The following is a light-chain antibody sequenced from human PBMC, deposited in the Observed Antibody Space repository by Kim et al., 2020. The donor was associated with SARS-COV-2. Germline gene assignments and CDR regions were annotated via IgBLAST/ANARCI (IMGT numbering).Light chain of an antibody. CDR2: EAT. V-gene: IGKV5-2*01. Sequence: ETTLTQSPTVMSVTPGDKVSITCRASQDIDDDVNWYQRKPGEAAVFIIQEATRLVPGISPRFSGSGSGTDFTLPVQNIQSEDAAYYFCLQHENFPLTFGQGTQLEI. CDR3: LQHENFPLT. CDR1: QDIDDD. J-gene: IGKJ2*01.